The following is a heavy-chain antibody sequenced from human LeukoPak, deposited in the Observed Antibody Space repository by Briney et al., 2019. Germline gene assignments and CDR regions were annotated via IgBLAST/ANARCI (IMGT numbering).Heavy chain of an antibody. J-gene: IGHJ4*02. D-gene: IGHD3-22*01. CDR1: GFTFDDYA. V-gene: IGHV3-43D*03. Sequence: GGSLRLSCAASGFTFDDYAMHWVRQAPGKGLEWVSLITWDGDSTYYADSVKGRFTISRDNSKNSLYLQMNSLRAEDTALYYCAKAMYYYDSSGKSLMDYWGQGTLVTVSS. CDR2: ITWDGDST. CDR3: AKAMYYYDSSGKSLMDY.